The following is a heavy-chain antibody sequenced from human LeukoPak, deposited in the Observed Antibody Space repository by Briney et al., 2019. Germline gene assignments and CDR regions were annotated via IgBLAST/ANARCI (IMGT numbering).Heavy chain of an antibody. CDR1: GFTFSRNA. D-gene: IGHD4/OR15-4a*01. J-gene: IGHJ4*02. V-gene: IGHV3-23*01. CDR2: TRGNGAGT. Sequence: GGSLRLSCAASGFTFSRNAMNWVRQAPGKGLEWVASTRGNGAGTYYADSVKGRFNISRDNSKNTLYLQMNSLRTEDTAVYYCAKDANYFHSGSYLIPFDFWGQGTLVTVSS. CDR3: AKDANYFHSGSYLIPFDF.